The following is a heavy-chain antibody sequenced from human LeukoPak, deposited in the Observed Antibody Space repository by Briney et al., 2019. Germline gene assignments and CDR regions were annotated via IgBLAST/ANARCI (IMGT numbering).Heavy chain of an antibody. CDR3: TRDPRHFDS. V-gene: IGHV3-30*04. CDR2: ISFDGNHK. Sequence: PGGSLRLSCAASGFTFSSYAMHWVRQAPGKGLEWVAIISFDGNHKYFTDSVKGRFTISRDNAKNSLYLQMSSLRVEDTAVYYCTRDPRHFDSCGQGTLVTVSS. D-gene: IGHD6-6*01. J-gene: IGHJ5*01. CDR1: GFTFSSYA.